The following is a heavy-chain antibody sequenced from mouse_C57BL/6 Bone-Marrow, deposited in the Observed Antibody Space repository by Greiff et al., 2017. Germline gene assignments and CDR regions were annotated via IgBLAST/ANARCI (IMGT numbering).Heavy chain of an antibody. V-gene: IGHV1-75*01. CDR2: IFPGSGST. D-gene: IGHD1-1*01. Sequence: QVQLQQSGPELVKPGASVKISCKASGYTFTDYYINWVKQRPGQGLEWIGWIFPGSGSTYYTEKFKGKATLTVDKSSRTAYMLLSSLTSEDSAVYFCTRDYYGSSPFAYWGQGTLVTVSA. CDR1: GYTFTDYY. J-gene: IGHJ3*01. CDR3: TRDYYGSSPFAY.